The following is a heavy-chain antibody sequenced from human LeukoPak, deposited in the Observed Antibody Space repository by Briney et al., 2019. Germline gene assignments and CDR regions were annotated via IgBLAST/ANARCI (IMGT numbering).Heavy chain of an antibody. CDR3: ASRGDTSGYYYFDY. Sequence: GGSLRLSCAASGFTFSDYYMTWIRQAPGKGLVWVSYIGGGSSYTNYADSVKGRFTISRDNAKNSLYLQMNSLRAEDTAVYYCASRGDTSGYYYFDYWGQGTLVTVSS. CDR1: GFTFSDYY. D-gene: IGHD3-22*01. J-gene: IGHJ4*02. CDR2: IGGGSSYT. V-gene: IGHV3-11*03.